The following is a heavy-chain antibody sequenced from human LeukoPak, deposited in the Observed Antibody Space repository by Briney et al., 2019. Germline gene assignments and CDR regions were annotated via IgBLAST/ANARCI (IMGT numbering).Heavy chain of an antibody. CDR1: GYTFTSYD. V-gene: IGHV1-8*01. Sequence: ASVKVSCKASGYTFTSYDINWVRQATGQGLEWMGWVNPNSGNTGYAQKFQGRVTMTRDTSISTAYMELSSLRSEDTAVYYCARGRFRWELEIRDFDYWGQGTLVTVSS. CDR2: VNPNSGNT. D-gene: IGHD1-26*01. J-gene: IGHJ4*02. CDR3: ARGRFRWELEIRDFDY.